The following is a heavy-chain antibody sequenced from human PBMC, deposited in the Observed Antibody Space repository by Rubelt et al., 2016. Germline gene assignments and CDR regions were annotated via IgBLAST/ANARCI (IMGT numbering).Heavy chain of an antibody. CDR1: GYTFSDSA. J-gene: IGHJ4*02. V-gene: IGHV3-73*02. CDR3: TSRGDGYNFFDY. CDR2: IRNKDNNYAT. Sequence: EVQLVESGGGLVQPGGSLKLSCAASGYTFSDSAMHWVRQASGKGLEWIGRIRNKDNNYATVYAESVKGRFTVSRDDSKNTAYLEMNSLKTEETAVYYCTSRGDGYNFFDYWGQGTLVTVSS. D-gene: IGHD5-24*01.